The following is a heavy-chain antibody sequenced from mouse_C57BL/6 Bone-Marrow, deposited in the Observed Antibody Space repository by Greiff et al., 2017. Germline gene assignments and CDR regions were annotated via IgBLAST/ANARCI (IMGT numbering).Heavy chain of an antibody. CDR1: GYTFTSYG. V-gene: IGHV1-81*01. CDR2: IYPRSGNT. J-gene: IGHJ3*01. D-gene: IGHD1-1*01. CDR3: AKLLRWAY. Sequence: VQLQQSGAELARPGASVKLSCKASGYTFTSYGISWVKQRTGQGLEWIGEIYPRSGNTYYNEKFKGKATLTVDKSSSTAYMQLSSLTSEDSAVYYCAKLLRWAYWGQGTLVTVSA.